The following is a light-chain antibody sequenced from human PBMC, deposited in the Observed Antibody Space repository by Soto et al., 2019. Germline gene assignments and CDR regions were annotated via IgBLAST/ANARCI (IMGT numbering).Light chain of an antibody. CDR1: QTISNY. Sequence: DIQMTQSPSSLSASVGDRVTITCRASQTISNYLNWYQQKPGRAPKLLIYAASSLQSGVPSRFSGSRSGTDFTLTISSLQPEDFATYFCQQSYSTPLTFGGGTKVEI. CDR2: AAS. CDR3: QQSYSTPLT. J-gene: IGKJ4*01. V-gene: IGKV1-39*01.